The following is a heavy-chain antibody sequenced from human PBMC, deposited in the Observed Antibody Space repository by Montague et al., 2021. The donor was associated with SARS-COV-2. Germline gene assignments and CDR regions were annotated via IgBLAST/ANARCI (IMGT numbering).Heavy chain of an antibody. CDR1: GFPLSSYA. V-gene: IGHV3-30-3*01. CDR2: ISYDGSNK. CDR3: IGQLLLLPRYFDY. Sequence: SRRLSCAASGFPLSSYAMHWVRQAPGKGLEWVAVISYDGSNKYYADSVKGRFTISRDNSKNTLYLQMNSLRAEDTAVYYCIGQLLLLPRYFDYWGQGTLVTVSS. D-gene: IGHD2-15*01. J-gene: IGHJ4*02.